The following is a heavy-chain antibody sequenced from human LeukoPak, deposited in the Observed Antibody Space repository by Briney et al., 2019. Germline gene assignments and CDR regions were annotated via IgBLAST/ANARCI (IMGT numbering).Heavy chain of an antibody. CDR3: ARDVPLRVAARPRGRYDY. J-gene: IGHJ4*02. V-gene: IGHV4-34*01. CDR1: GGSFSGYY. Sequence: KPSETLSLTCAVYGGSFSGYYWSWIRQPPGKGLEWIGEINHSGSTNYNPSLKSRVTISVDTSKNQFSLKLSSVTAADTAVYYCARDVPLRVAARPRGRYDYWGQGTLVTVSS. CDR2: INHSGST. D-gene: IGHD6-6*01.